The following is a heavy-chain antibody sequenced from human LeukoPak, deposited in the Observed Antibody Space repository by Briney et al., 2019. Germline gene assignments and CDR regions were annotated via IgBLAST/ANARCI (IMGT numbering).Heavy chain of an antibody. CDR3: AGALTPGYCSGGTCSYFDY. Sequence: PSETVSLTSTVSGGSIRSYYWSWIRQPPGKGLEWIGYIYYSGSTNSNPSLKSRVTISVDTSKNQFSLKVSSVTAADTAVYYCAGALTPGYCSGGTCSYFDYWGQGTLVTVSS. CDR2: IYYSGST. V-gene: IGHV4-59*01. D-gene: IGHD2-15*01. CDR1: GGSIRSYY. J-gene: IGHJ4*02.